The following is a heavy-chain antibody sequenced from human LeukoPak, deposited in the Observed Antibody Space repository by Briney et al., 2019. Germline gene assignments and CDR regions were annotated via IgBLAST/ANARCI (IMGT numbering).Heavy chain of an antibody. CDR3: ARGAVAGGRWFDP. CDR1: GGSISSYY. D-gene: IGHD6-19*01. J-gene: IGHJ5*02. CDR2: IYYSGST. Sequence: SETLSLTCTFSGGSISSYYWSWIRQPPGKGLEWIGYIYYSGSTNYNPSLKSRVTISVDTSKNQFSLKLSSVTAAYTAVYYCARGAVAGGRWFDPWGQGTLVTVSS. V-gene: IGHV4-59*01.